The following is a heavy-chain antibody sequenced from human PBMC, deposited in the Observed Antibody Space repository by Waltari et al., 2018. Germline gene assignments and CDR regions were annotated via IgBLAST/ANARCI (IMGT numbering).Heavy chain of an antibody. CDR3: ARGASVVVAATQTFDY. V-gene: IGHV1-69*01. J-gene: IGHJ4*02. D-gene: IGHD2-15*01. Sequence: QVQLVQSGAEVKQPGSSVKVSCKASGGTFSSYAISWVRQAPGQGLEWMGGIIPIFGTANYAQKFQGRVTITADESTSTAYMELSSLRSEDTAVYYCARGASVVVAATQTFDYWGQGTLVTVSS. CDR2: IIPIFGTA. CDR1: GGTFSSYA.